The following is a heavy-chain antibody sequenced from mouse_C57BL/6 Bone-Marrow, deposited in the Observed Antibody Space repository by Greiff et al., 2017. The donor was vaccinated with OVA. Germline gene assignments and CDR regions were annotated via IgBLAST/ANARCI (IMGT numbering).Heavy chain of an antibody. D-gene: IGHD1-1*01. CDR3: AGITTVVADWYFDV. Sequence: VHLVESGPGLVAPSQSLSITCTVSGFSLTSYGVSWVRQPPGKGLEWLGVIWGDGSTNYHSALISRLSISKDNSKSQVFLKLNSLQTDDTATYYCAGITTVVADWYFDVWGTGTTVTVSS. CDR2: IWGDGST. V-gene: IGHV2-3*01. J-gene: IGHJ1*03. CDR1: GFSLTSYG.